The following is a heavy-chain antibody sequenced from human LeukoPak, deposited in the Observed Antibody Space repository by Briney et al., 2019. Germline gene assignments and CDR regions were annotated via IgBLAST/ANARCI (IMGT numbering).Heavy chain of an antibody. D-gene: IGHD5-12*01. CDR1: RGSISASIRSYY. V-gene: IGHV4-61*05. CDR2: ISSSGST. Sequence: PSETLSLTCTVSRGSISASIRSYYWGWLRQPPGKGLEWIGYISSSGSTNDNPSLRSRVTISVDTSKNQFFLNLSSVSAADTAVYYCARVPLGYSGAYYFDYWGPGTLVTVSP. CDR3: ARVPLGYSGAYYFDY. J-gene: IGHJ4*02.